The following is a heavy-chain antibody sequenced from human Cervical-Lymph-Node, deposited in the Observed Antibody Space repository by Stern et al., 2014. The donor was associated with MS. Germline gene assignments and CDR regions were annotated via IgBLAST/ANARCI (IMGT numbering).Heavy chain of an antibody. CDR3: ASAYSSSHYYFDY. J-gene: IGHJ4*02. CDR2: IWYDGSNP. Sequence: QVQLVESGGGVVQPGRSLRLSRAASGFSFSRYAMHWVRQAPGTGLEWVALIWYDGSNPYYADSVTVRFTISRDNFKNTLYLQMNSLRAEDTAVYYCASAYSSSHYYFDYWGQGTLVTVSS. D-gene: IGHD6-13*01. CDR1: GFSFSRYA. V-gene: IGHV3-33*01.